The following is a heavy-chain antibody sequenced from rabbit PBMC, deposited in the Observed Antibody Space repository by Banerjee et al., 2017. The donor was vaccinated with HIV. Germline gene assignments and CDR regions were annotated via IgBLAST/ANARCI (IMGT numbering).Heavy chain of an antibody. CDR2: VGGGDAGAT. Sequence: QSLEESRGDLVKPGASLTLTCTVSGFSFSVVYNMCWVRQAPGKGLEWIACVGGGDAGATAYASWAKGRFTISRASSTTVTLDMTSLTAADTATYFCTRESLWADGYTGDAYGNFDLWGPGTLVTVS. CDR3: TRESLWADGYTGDAYGNFDL. D-gene: IGHD6-1*01. J-gene: IGHJ4*01. V-gene: IGHV1S40*01. CDR1: GFSFSVVYN.